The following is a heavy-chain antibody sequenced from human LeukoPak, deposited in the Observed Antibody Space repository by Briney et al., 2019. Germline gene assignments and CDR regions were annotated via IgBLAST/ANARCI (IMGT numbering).Heavy chain of an antibody. V-gene: IGHV3-53*01. CDR1: GFTVSSNY. CDR2: IYSGGST. Sequence: GGSLRLSCAASGFTVSSNYMSWVRQAPGKGPEWVSVIYSGGSTYYADSVKGRFTISRDNSKNTLYLQMNSLRAEDTAVYYCAREGYYYDSSGYYYAFDYWGQGTLVTVSS. D-gene: IGHD3-22*01. CDR3: AREGYYYDSSGYYYAFDY. J-gene: IGHJ4*02.